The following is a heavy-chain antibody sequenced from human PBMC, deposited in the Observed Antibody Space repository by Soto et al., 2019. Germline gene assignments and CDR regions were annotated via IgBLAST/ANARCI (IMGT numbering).Heavy chain of an antibody. CDR2: ISYDGSNK. Sequence: QVQLVESGGGVVQPGRYLRLSCAASGFTFSSYGMHWVRQAPGKGLEWVAVISYDGSNKYYADSVKGRFTISRDNSKNTLYLQMNSLRAEDTAVYYCAKDVELLGPDYYYGMDVWGQGTTVTVSS. J-gene: IGHJ6*02. V-gene: IGHV3-30*18. CDR3: AKDVELLGPDYYYGMDV. CDR1: GFTFSSYG. D-gene: IGHD1-26*01.